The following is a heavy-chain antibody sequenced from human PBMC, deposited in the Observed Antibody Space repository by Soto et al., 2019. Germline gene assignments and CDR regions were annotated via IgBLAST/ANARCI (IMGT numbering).Heavy chain of an antibody. CDR2: MNPNSGNT. D-gene: IGHD5-18*01. J-gene: IGHJ6*02. CDR1: GYAFTSYD. CDR3: ARIGDTAMVMSGMDV. Sequence: XSLKGSCEASGYAFTSYDSNWVRQDTGQGLEWMGWMNPNSGNTGYAQKFQGRVTMTRNTSISTAYMELSSLRSEDTAVYYCARIGDTAMVMSGMDVWAQGSTVTVSS. V-gene: IGHV1-8*01.